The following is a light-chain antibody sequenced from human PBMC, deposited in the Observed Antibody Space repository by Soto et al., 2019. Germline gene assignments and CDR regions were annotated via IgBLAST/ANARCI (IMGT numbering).Light chain of an antibody. J-gene: IGLJ1*01. CDR3: RSYTTSRTYV. CDR2: EVS. V-gene: IGLV2-14*01. CDR1: SSDVGAYNY. Sequence: QSALIQPASVSGSPGQSITISCTGTSSDVGAYNYVSWYQQYPGKAPKLIIFEVSNRPSGISNRFSGSKSGNTASLTIAGLQAEDEADYYCRSYTTSRTYVFGTGTKLTVL.